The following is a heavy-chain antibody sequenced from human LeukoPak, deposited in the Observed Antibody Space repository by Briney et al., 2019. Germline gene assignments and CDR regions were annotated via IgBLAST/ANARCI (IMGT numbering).Heavy chain of an antibody. CDR1: GYTFTSYD. D-gene: IGHD3-22*01. V-gene: IGHV1-8*01. CDR3: ARGLQNYYDSIKN. J-gene: IGHJ4*02. Sequence: ASVKVSCKASGYTFTSYDINWVRQATGQGLGWMGWMNPNSGNTGYAQKFQGRVTMTRNTSISTAYMELSSLRSEDTAVYYCARGLQNYYDSIKNWGQGTLVTVSS. CDR2: MNPNSGNT.